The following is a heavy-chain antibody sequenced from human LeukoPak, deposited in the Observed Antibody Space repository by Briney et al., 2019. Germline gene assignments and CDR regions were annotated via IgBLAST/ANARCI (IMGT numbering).Heavy chain of an antibody. CDR1: GFTFSNYA. D-gene: IGHD6-19*01. Sequence: GASLRLSCAASGFTFSNYAMSWVRQAPGKGLEWVAVISYDGSNKYYADSVKGRFTISRDNSKNTLYLQMNSLRAEDTAVYYCAKGQQWLARAAYFDYWGQGTLVTVSS. V-gene: IGHV3-30*18. CDR2: ISYDGSNK. J-gene: IGHJ4*02. CDR3: AKGQQWLARAAYFDY.